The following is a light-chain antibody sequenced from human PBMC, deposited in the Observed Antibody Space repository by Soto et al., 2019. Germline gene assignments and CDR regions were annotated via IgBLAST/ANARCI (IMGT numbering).Light chain of an antibody. Sequence: EIVLTQSPGTLSLSPGERATLSCRASLSVSSSYLAWYQQKPGQAPRLLIYGASSRATGIPDRFSGSGSGTDFTLTIRRLEPEDFAVYYCQQYGASPYTFGQGTKLETK. CDR3: QQYGASPYT. CDR1: LSVSSSY. V-gene: IGKV3-20*01. CDR2: GAS. J-gene: IGKJ2*01.